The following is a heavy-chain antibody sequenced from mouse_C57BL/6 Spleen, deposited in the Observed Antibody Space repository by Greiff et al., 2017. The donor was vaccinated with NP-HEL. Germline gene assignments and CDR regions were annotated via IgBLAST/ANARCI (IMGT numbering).Heavy chain of an antibody. D-gene: IGHD2-4*01. CDR2: ISYSGST. V-gene: IGHV3-1*01. Sequence: EVKLQESGPGMVKPSQSLSLTCTVTGYSITSGYDWHWIRHFPGNKLEWMGYISYSGSTNYNPSLKSRISITHDTSKNHFFLKLNSVTTEDTATYYCARRGYYDYDGAMDYWGQGTSVTVSS. CDR1: GYSITSGYD. CDR3: ARRGYYDYDGAMDY. J-gene: IGHJ4*01.